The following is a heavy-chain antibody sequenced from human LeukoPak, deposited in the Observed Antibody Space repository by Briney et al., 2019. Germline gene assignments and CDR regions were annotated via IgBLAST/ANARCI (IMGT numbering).Heavy chain of an antibody. D-gene: IGHD2-8*01. CDR2: IYYSGST. V-gene: IGHV4-59*12. J-gene: IGHJ4*02. CDR3: ARVMHCTNGVCYSADY. Sequence: SETLSLTCTVSGGSISSYYWSWIRQPPGKGLEWIGYIYYSGSTNYNPSLKSRVTISVDTSKNQFSLKLSSVTAADTAVYYCARVMHCTNGVCYSADYWGQGTLVTVSS. CDR1: GGSISSYY.